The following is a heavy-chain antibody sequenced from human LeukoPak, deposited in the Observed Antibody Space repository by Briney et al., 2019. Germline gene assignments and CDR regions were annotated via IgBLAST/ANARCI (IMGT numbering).Heavy chain of an antibody. CDR3: AREVAYDILTGCLDY. CDR1: GFTFSNFW. J-gene: IGHJ4*02. CDR2: IYGDGSFT. D-gene: IGHD3-9*01. Sequence: SLRLSCAASGFTFSNFWMHWVRQAPGKGLVWVALIYGDGSFTRYADSVKGRFTISRDNAKNTVYLQMNSLRAEDTAVYYCAREVAYDILTGCLDYWGQGTLVTVSS. V-gene: IGHV3-74*01.